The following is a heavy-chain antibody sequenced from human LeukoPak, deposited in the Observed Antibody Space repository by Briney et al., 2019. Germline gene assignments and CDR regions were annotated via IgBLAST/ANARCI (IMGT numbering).Heavy chain of an antibody. J-gene: IGHJ4*02. D-gene: IGHD3-22*01. Sequence: GGSLRLSCAASGFTFSSYWMHWVRQAPGKGLVWVSRIKSDGSSTSYADSVKGRFTISRDNAKNSVYLQMNSLRAEDTAVYYCARDRGDYYYDSSGYQDYWGQGTLVTVSS. CDR2: IKSDGSST. CDR1: GFTFSSYW. CDR3: ARDRGDYYYDSSGYQDY. V-gene: IGHV3-74*01.